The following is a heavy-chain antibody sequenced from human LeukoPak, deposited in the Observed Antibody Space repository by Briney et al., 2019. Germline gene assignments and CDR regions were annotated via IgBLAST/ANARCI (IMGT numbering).Heavy chain of an antibody. CDR1: GGSISSYY. J-gene: IGHJ6*03. V-gene: IGHV4-4*07. CDR2: IYTSGST. Sequence: PSETLSLTCTVSGGSISSYYWSWIRQPAGKGLEWIGRIYTSGSTNYNPSLKSRVTMSADTSKNQFSLKLSSVTAADTAVYYCAREWRPYYYYYMDVWGKGTTVTVSS. CDR3: AREWRPYYYYYMDV. D-gene: IGHD3-3*01.